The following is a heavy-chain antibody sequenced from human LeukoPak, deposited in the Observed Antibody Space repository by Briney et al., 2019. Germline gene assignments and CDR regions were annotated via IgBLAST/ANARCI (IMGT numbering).Heavy chain of an antibody. D-gene: IGHD4-23*01. J-gene: IGHJ6*04. Sequence: GASVKVSCKASGGTFTSYAISWVRQAPGQGLEWMGGIIPIFGTANYAQKFQGRVTITADESTSTAYMELSSLRSEDTAVYYCARSPSTASVDYYYYYGMDVWGEGTAVTVSS. CDR3: ARSPSTASVDYYYYYGMDV. CDR1: GGTFTSYA. CDR2: IIPIFGTA. V-gene: IGHV1-69*13.